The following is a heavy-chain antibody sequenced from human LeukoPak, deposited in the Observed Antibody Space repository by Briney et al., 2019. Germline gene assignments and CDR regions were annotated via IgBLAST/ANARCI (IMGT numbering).Heavy chain of an antibody. V-gene: IGHV3-74*01. CDR1: GFTFSSYW. Sequence: SGGSLRLSCAASGFTFSSYWMHWVRQAPGQGLVSVSRINSDGRSTSYADSVKGRFTISRDNSKNTLYLQMNSLRAEDTAVYYCAKDRAPHSSSWYYFDYWGQGTLVTVSS. CDR3: AKDRAPHSSSWYYFDY. D-gene: IGHD6-13*01. J-gene: IGHJ4*02. CDR2: INSDGRST.